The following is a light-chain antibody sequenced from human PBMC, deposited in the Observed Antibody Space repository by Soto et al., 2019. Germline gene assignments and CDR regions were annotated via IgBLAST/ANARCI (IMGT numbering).Light chain of an antibody. CDR1: QSVSSN. J-gene: IGKJ1*01. Sequence: EIVMTQSPATLSVSPGERATLSCRASQSVSSNLAWYQQRPGQAPRLLIYGASTRATSIPARFSGSGSGTEFTLSISSLQSEDFAVYYCLEYNNWPPGTFGQGTKVEIK. CDR2: GAS. CDR3: LEYNNWPPGT. V-gene: IGKV3-15*01.